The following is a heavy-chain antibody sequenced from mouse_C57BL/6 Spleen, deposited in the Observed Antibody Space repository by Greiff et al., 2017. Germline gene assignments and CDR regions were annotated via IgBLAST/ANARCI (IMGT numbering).Heavy chain of an antibody. D-gene: IGHD4-1*01. CDR3: ARWALTGHFDY. CDR1: GYSITSGYY. J-gene: IGHJ2*01. CDR2: ISYDGSN. V-gene: IGHV3-6*01. Sequence: EVKLQESGPGLVKPSQSLSLTCSVTGYSITSGYYWNWIRQFPGNKLEWMGYISYDGSNNYNPSLKNRISITRDTSKNQFFLKLNSVTTEDTATYYCARWALTGHFDYWGQGTTLTVSS.